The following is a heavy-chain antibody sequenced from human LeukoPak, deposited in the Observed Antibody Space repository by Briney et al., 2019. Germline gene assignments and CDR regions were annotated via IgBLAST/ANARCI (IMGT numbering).Heavy chain of an antibody. D-gene: IGHD6-19*01. Sequence: PSETQSLPCTVSGGSISSDRHFWLWLRQPPGMGLEGIGSIDYRGSTYYNPSLKSRVTISVDTSKNQFSLKLSSLTAADTALYYCARQIAVAGEWAFDIWGQGTMVTVSS. V-gene: IGHV4-39*01. CDR3: ARQIAVAGEWAFDI. J-gene: IGHJ3*02. CDR1: GGSISSDRHF. CDR2: IDYRGST.